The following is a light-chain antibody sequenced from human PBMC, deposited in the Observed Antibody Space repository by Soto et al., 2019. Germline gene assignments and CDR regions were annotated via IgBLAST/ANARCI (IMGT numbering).Light chain of an antibody. V-gene: IGLV4-60*02. CDR3: ETWDRNTHTV. CDR1: SGHSSYI. Sequence: QLVLTQSSSASASLGSSVKLTCTLSSGHSSYIIAWHQQQPGKAPRYLMKLEGSGSYNKGSGVPDRFSGSSSGADRYLTISNLHVEDEAYYYCETWDRNTHTVFGGGTKVTVL. J-gene: IGLJ3*02. CDR2: LEGSGSY.